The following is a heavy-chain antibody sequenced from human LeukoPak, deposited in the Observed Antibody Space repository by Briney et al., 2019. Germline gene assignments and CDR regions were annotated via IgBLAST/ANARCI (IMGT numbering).Heavy chain of an antibody. D-gene: IGHD2-15*01. J-gene: IGHJ3*02. Sequence: PGGSLRLSCGPSGFTFSSYAMSWVRQAPGKGLEWVSAISNSGRSTYYADSVKGRFTISRDNSKNTLYLQMNSLRAEDTAVYYCAKDLWSGGSCCDAFDIWGQGAMVTVSS. CDR3: AKDLWSGGSCCDAFDI. CDR2: ISNSGRST. CDR1: GFTFSSYA. V-gene: IGHV3-23*01.